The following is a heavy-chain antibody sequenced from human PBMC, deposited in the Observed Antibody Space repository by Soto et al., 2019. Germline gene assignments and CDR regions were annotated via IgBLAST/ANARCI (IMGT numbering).Heavy chain of an antibody. J-gene: IGHJ6*02. Sequence: AGSLRVSFAASGFTLSSYAMSWVRQAPGTGLEWVSAISGSGGSTYYADSVKGLFTISRDNSKNTLSLQMNSLRAEDTAVYYCAKGLAAMSPFYCYDMDVWGQGTTVTVSS. CDR1: GFTLSSYA. V-gene: IGHV3-23*01. D-gene: IGHD5-18*01. CDR2: ISGSGGST. CDR3: AKGLAAMSPFYCYDMDV.